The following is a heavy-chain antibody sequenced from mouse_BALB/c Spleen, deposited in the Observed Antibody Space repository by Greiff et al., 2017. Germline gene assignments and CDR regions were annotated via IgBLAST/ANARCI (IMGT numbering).Heavy chain of an antibody. CDR2: ISSGGSYT. CDR3: ARLGSTTPYAMDY. CDR1: GFTFSSYG. V-gene: IGHV5-6*01. D-gene: IGHD2-1*01. J-gene: IGHJ4*01. Sequence: EVKLVESGGDLVKPGGSLKLSCAASGFTFSSYGMSWVRQTPDKRLEWVATISSGGSYTYYPDSVKGRFTISRDNAKNTLYLQMSSLKSEDTAMYYCARLGSTTPYAMDYWGQGTSVTVSS.